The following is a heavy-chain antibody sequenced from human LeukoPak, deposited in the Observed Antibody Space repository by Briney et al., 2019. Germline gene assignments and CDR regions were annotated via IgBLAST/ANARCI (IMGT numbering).Heavy chain of an antibody. Sequence: WASVKVSCKAYGYTFTGYYMHWVRQAPGQGLEWVGWINANSGGTKYGQKFQGRVTMTTNTSNRTANMQLSKLRSDDTAVYYCARDSTRYCTNGVCYMDYWGQGTLVTVSS. D-gene: IGHD2-8*01. V-gene: IGHV1-2*02. CDR1: GYTFTGYY. CDR2: INANSGGT. CDR3: ARDSTRYCTNGVCYMDY. J-gene: IGHJ4*02.